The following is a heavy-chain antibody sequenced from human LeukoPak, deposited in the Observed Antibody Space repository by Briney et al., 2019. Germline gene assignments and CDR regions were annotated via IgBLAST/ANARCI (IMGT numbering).Heavy chain of an antibody. CDR3: ASVPSLGYSGYDVIN. CDR2: ISSSSSTI. J-gene: IGHJ4*02. D-gene: IGHD5-12*01. Sequence: PGGSLRLSCAASGFTFSSYSMNWVRQAPGKGLEWVSHISSSSSTIYYADSVKGRFTISRDNAKNSLYLQMNSLRAEDTAVYYCASVPSLGYSGYDVINWGQGTLVTVSS. CDR1: GFTFSSYS. V-gene: IGHV3-48*04.